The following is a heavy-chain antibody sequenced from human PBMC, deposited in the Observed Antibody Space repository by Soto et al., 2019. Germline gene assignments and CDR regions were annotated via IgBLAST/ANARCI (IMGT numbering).Heavy chain of an antibody. D-gene: IGHD3-10*01. Sequence: GSLRLSCAASGFTFSSYALHWVRQAPGNGLEWVAVISYDGSNKYYADSVKGRFTISRDNSKNTLYLQMNSLRAEDTAVYYCAREWYYYGSGSLGNAFDIWGQGTMVTVSS. CDR3: AREWYYYGSGSLGNAFDI. CDR1: GFTFSSYA. J-gene: IGHJ3*02. V-gene: IGHV3-30-3*01. CDR2: ISYDGSNK.